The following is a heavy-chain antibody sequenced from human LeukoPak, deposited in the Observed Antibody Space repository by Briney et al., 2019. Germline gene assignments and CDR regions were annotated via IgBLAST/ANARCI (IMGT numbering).Heavy chain of an antibody. CDR3: AKGPANTAMAKYYFDY. CDR2: ISGSGGST. V-gene: IGHV3-23*01. Sequence: GGSLRLPCAASGFTFSSYAMSWVRQAPGKGLEWVSAISGSGGSTYYADSVKGRFTISRDNSKNTLYLQMNSLRAEDTAVYYCAKGPANTAMAKYYFDYWGQGTLVTVSS. D-gene: IGHD5-18*01. J-gene: IGHJ4*02. CDR1: GFTFSSYA.